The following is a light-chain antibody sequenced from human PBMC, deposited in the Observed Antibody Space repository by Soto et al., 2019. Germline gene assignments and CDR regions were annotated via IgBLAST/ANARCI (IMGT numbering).Light chain of an antibody. CDR1: QSVYSDF. CDR2: GAS. Sequence: IVLTQSPGTLSLSPGERATLSCRASQSVYSDFLAWYQQKPGQAPRLPIYGASSRATGIPDRFSGSGSGTDFTLTIGRLEPEDFAVYYCQQYGSSPLTFGGGTKVEIK. V-gene: IGKV3-20*01. J-gene: IGKJ4*01. CDR3: QQYGSSPLT.